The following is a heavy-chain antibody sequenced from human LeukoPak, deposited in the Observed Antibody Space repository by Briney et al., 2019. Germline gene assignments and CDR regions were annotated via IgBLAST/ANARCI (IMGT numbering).Heavy chain of an antibody. D-gene: IGHD3-10*01. CDR2: ISYSGST. V-gene: IGHV4-59*08. CDR1: GASISSYY. J-gene: IGHJ4*02. CDR3: ARHPELYFFDY. Sequence: SETLSLTCTVSGASISSYYWSWIRQPPGKGLEWIGYISYSGSTNYNPSLKSRVTISADTSKNQVSLTLSSVTAADTAVYYCARHPELYFFDYWGQGTLVTVSS.